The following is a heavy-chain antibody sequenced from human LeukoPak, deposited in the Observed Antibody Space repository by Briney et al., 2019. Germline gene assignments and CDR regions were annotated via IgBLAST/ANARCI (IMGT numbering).Heavy chain of an antibody. Sequence: GGSLRLSCAASGFTFSSYAMSWVRQAPGKGLEWVSAISGGADLIYYADSVKGRFIISRDNSKNTLSLQMNSLMAEDTAVYYCANATGDGGTFHYWGQGTLVTVSS. V-gene: IGHV3-23*01. CDR3: ANATGDGGTFHY. CDR2: ISGGADLI. D-gene: IGHD7-27*01. J-gene: IGHJ4*02. CDR1: GFTFSSYA.